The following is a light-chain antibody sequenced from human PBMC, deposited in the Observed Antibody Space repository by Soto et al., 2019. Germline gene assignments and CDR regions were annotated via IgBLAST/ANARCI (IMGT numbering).Light chain of an antibody. J-gene: IGKJ5*01. CDR3: QQRNIWPPVT. V-gene: IGKV3-15*01. CDR1: QSVRSS. Sequence: DIVMMQSPGSLSVSPGERATLLCRASQSVRSSLAWYQQKPDQAPRLFIYDASTRATGIPARFSGSESGTEFTLTISRLQSEDFAVYYCQQRNIWPPVTFGQGTRL. CDR2: DAS.